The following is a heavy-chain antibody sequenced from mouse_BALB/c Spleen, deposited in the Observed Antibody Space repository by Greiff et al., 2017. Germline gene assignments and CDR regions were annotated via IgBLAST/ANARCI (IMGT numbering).Heavy chain of an antibody. J-gene: IGHJ4*01. CDR2: INPSSGYT. D-gene: IGHD2-14*01. CDR3: ASVDRYDYAMDY. V-gene: IGHV1-4*01. Sequence: VQLQQSGAELARPGASVKMSCKASGYTFTSYTMHWVKQRPGQGLEWIGYINPSSGYTNYNQKFKDKATLTADESSSTAYMQLSSLTSEDAAVSYYASVDRYDYAMDYWGQGTSVTVSS. CDR1: GYTFTSYT.